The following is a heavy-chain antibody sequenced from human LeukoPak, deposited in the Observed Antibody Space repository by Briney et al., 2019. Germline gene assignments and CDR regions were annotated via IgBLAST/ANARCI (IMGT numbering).Heavy chain of an antibody. CDR2: ISWNSGSI. V-gene: IGHV3-9*01. Sequence: PGGSLRLSCAASGFTFDDYAMHWVRQAPGKGLEWVSGISWNSGSIGYADSVKGRFTISRDNAKNSLYLQMNSLRAEDTALYYCAKDIKPKLVAPNGFDYWGQGTLVTVSS. CDR1: GFTFDDYA. D-gene: IGHD5-12*01. CDR3: AKDIKPKLVAPNGFDY. J-gene: IGHJ4*02.